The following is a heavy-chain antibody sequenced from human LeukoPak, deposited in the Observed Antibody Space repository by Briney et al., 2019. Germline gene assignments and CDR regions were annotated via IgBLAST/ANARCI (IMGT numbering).Heavy chain of an antibody. V-gene: IGHV3-21*01. J-gene: IGHJ1*01. CDR1: GFTVSSYS. CDR2: ISSSSSYI. CDR3: ARTVYGGNSGYFQH. D-gene: IGHD4-23*01. Sequence: GGSLRLSCAASGFTVSSYSMNWVRQAPGKGLEWVSSISSSSSYIYYADSVKGRFTISRDNAKNSLYLQMNSLRAEDTAVYYCARTVYGGNSGYFQHWGQGTLVTVSS.